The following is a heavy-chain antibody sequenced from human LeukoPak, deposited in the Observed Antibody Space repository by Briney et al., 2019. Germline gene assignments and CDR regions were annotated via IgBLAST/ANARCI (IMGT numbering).Heavy chain of an antibody. D-gene: IGHD7-27*01. CDR3: AKCPAPWGYFDY. Sequence: GGSLRLSCAASGFTFSSYAMSWVRQAPGKGLEWVSAISGSGGSTYYADSVKGRFTISRDNSKNTLYLRMNSLRAEDTAVYYCAKCPAPWGYFDYWGQGTLVTVSS. CDR1: GFTFSSYA. V-gene: IGHV3-23*01. CDR2: ISGSGGST. J-gene: IGHJ4*02.